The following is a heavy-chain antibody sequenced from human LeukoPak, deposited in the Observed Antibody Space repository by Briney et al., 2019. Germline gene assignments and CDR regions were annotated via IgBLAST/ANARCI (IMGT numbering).Heavy chain of an antibody. D-gene: IGHD4-17*01. Sequence: GRSLRLSCAASGFTFSSYGMHWVRQAPGKGLEWVSYISSSGSYTNYADSVKGRFTISRDNAKNSLYLQMKSLRAEDTAVYYCARDMYGDFNYFDYWGQGTLVTVSS. CDR1: GFTFSSYG. CDR2: ISSSGSYT. V-gene: IGHV3-21*05. CDR3: ARDMYGDFNYFDY. J-gene: IGHJ4*02.